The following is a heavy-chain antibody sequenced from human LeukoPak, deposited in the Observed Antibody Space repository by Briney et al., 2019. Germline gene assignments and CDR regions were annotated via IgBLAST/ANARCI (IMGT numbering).Heavy chain of an antibody. V-gene: IGHV4-59*08. CDR3: ARHQLWYYFDY. J-gene: IGHJ4*02. CDR1: RTSINSYY. Sequence: SETLSLTCTVSRTSINSYYWSWIRQPPGKGLEWIGYIYYSGSTNYNPSLKSRVTISVDTSNNQFSLKLTSVTAADTAVYYCARHQLWYYFDYWGQGTLVTVSS. D-gene: IGHD1-1*01. CDR2: IYYSGST.